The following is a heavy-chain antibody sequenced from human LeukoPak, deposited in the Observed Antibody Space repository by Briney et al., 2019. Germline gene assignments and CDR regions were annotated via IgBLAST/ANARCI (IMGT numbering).Heavy chain of an antibody. Sequence: GGFLRLSWAASEYTFSGYSMTWVRQAPGKGLEWVSYISESSSHTYDADSVKGRFTISRDYAKNSLYLQMNSQRVEDTGIYYCARDRAAKARIGGMDVWGQGTTVIVSS. CDR1: EYTFSGYS. D-gene: IGHD5-24*01. J-gene: IGHJ6*02. CDR2: ISESSSHT. CDR3: ARDRAAKARIGGMDV. V-gene: IGHV3-21*06.